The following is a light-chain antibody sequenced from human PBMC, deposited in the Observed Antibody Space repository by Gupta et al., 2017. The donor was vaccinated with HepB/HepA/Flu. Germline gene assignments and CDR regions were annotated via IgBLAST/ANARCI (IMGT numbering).Light chain of an antibody. Sequence: EIVLPQSPGTLSLSPGERATLSCRASQSINKNYLAWYQQRTGQAPRLLIFGTSNRASGIPDRFSGSGSGTDFTLTISRLEPEDVAVYYCQQYDSTRWTFGQGTKVEIK. J-gene: IGKJ1*01. CDR1: QSINKNY. CDR3: QQYDSTRWT. CDR2: GTS. V-gene: IGKV3-20*01.